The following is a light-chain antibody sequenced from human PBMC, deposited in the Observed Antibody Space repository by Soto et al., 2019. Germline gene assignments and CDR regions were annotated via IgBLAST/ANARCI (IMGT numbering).Light chain of an antibody. V-gene: IGLV2-14*01. Sequence: QSVLTQPASVSGSPGQSIAISRSGSSSDLGIYNYVSWYQRHPGKVPKLIIFEVTNRPSGVSNRFSGSKSGNTASLTISGLQAEDEADYYCSSYTTSSTRVFGTGTKVT. CDR1: SSDLGIYNY. J-gene: IGLJ1*01. CDR2: EVT. CDR3: SSYTTSSTRV.